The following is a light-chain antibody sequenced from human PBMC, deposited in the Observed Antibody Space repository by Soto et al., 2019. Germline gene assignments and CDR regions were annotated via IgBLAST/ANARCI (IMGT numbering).Light chain of an antibody. CDR1: QSVSTNF. CDR3: QQYARSSWT. J-gene: IGKJ1*01. V-gene: IGKV3-20*01. CDR2: GAS. Sequence: EIELTQSPGTLSLSPGEGATLSCRASQSVSTNFFAWYQQKPGQAPRLLIYGASTRATGIPDRFSGSGSGTDFTLTISRLEPEDFAVYYCQQYARSSWTFGQGTKVEIK.